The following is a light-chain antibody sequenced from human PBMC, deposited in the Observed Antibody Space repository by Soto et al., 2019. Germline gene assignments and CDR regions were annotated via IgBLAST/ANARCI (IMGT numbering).Light chain of an antibody. CDR3: SSFTGRFTFNYV. V-gene: IGLV2-14*01. Sequence: QFVLTQPASVSGSPGQSITISCTGTSSDVGAYNYVSWYQQHPGKAPKIIIYEVTNRPSGVSNRFSGSKSGNTASLTISGLQAEDDADYYCSSFTGRFTFNYVFGTGTKVTVL. J-gene: IGLJ1*01. CDR1: SSDVGAYNY. CDR2: EVT.